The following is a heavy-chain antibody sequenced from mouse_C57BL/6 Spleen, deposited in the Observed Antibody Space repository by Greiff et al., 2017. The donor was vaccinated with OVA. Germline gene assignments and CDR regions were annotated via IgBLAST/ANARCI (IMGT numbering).Heavy chain of an antibody. CDR3: ARTGVPYGSSPFDY. V-gene: IGHV1-54*01. CDR2: INPGSGGT. J-gene: IGHJ2*01. Sequence: VQLQQSGAELVRPGTSVKVSCKASGYAFTNYLIEWVKQRPGQGLEWIGVINPGSGGTNYNEKFKGKATLTADKSSSTAYMQLSSLTSEDSAVYFCARTGVPYGSSPFDYWGQGTTLTVSS. CDR1: GYAFTNYL. D-gene: IGHD1-1*01.